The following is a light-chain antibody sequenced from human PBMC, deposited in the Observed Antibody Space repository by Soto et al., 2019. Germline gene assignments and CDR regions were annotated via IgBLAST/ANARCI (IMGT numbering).Light chain of an antibody. CDR2: SNN. CDR3: AAWDDSLIDYV. J-gene: IGLJ1*01. CDR1: TSNIGRNT. V-gene: IGLV1-44*01. Sequence: QSVLTQPPSASATPGQRVTISCSGSTSNIGRNTVNWYQQLPGTAPKLLFYSNNQRPSGVPDRFSGSKSGTSASLAISGLQSEDEADYYCAAWDDSLIDYVFGPGTKLTVL.